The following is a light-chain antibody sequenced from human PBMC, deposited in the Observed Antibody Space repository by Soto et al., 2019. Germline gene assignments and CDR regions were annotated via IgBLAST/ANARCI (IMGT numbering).Light chain of an antibody. V-gene: IGLV4-69*01. CDR1: SGHSSNS. J-gene: IGLJ3*02. CDR2: INSDGSH. CDR3: QTWGTGIRV. Sequence: QLVLTQSPSVSASLGASVRLTCTLSSGHSSNSIAWHQQQPEKGPRYLMKINSDGSHNKGDGIPDRFSGSSSGTERYLTISSLQSDGEADYYCQTWGTGIRVFGGGTKLTVL.